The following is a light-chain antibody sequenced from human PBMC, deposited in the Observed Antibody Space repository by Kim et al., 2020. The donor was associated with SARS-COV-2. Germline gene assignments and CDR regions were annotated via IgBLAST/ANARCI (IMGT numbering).Light chain of an antibody. Sequence: AVGQTVRITCQGDNLRSYYATWDQQKPGQAPIVVIYGKNNRPSGIPDRFSGSSSGNTASLTITGTQAGDEADYYCNSRDSNDNVVFGGGTKLTVL. V-gene: IGLV3-19*01. CDR1: NLRSYY. CDR3: NSRDSNDNVV. CDR2: GKN. J-gene: IGLJ2*01.